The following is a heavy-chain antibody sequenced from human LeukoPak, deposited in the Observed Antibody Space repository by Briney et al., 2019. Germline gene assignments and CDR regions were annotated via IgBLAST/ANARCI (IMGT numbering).Heavy chain of an antibody. J-gene: IGHJ6*03. CDR1: GDSISIGNYY. V-gene: IGHV4-61*09. D-gene: IGHD2-2*01. CDR2: IYSGSGWST. CDR3: GRGNYCGDTRCHGYYNMDV. Sequence: PSETLSLTCTVSGDSISIGNYYWTWIRQPAGKGLEWIGHIYSGSGWSTNYNPSVKSRVTISVGTSNNQLSLKLTSVTAADTAVYYCGRGNYCGDTRCHGYYNMDVWGKGTTVTVSS.